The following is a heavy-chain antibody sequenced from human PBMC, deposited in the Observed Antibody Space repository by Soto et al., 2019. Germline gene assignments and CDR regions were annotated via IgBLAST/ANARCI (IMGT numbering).Heavy chain of an antibody. Sequence: SVKVSCKASGGTFSSYAISWVRQAPGQGLEWMGGIIPIFGTANYAQKFQGRVTITADESTSTAYMELSSLRSEDTAVYYCARGVVISDYYYYYGMDVWGQGTTVTV. CDR3: ARGVVISDYYYYYGMDV. CDR2: IIPIFGTA. CDR1: GGTFSSYA. D-gene: IGHD3-3*01. J-gene: IGHJ6*02. V-gene: IGHV1-69*13.